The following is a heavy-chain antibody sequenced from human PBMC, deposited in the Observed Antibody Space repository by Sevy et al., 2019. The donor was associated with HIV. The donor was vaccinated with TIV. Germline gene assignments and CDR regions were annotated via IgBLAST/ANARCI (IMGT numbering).Heavy chain of an antibody. CDR2: IWYDGSNK. CDR3: ARMNIKSYYYDSSGYWYFDY. J-gene: IGHJ4*02. CDR1: GFTFSSYG. Sequence: GGSLRLSCAASGFTFSSYGMHWVRQAPGKGLEWVAVIWYDGSNKYYADSVKGRFTISRDNSKNTLYLQMNSLRAEDTAVYYCARMNIKSYYYDSSGYWYFDYWGQGTLVTVSS. V-gene: IGHV3-33*01. D-gene: IGHD3-22*01.